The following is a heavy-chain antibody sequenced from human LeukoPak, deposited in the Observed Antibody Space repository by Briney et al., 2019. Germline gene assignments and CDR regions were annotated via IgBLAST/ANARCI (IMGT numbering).Heavy chain of an antibody. J-gene: IGHJ4*02. V-gene: IGHV3-21*01. CDR3: ARDPDYYDSSGYYYLDY. D-gene: IGHD3-22*01. CDR1: GFTFSGYS. Sequence: GGSLRLSCAASGFTFSGYSMNWVRQAPGKGLEWVSSISSSSSYIYYADLVKGRFTISRDNAKNSLYLQMNSLRAEDTAVYYCARDPDYYDSSGYYYLDYWGLGTLVTVSS. CDR2: ISSSSSYI.